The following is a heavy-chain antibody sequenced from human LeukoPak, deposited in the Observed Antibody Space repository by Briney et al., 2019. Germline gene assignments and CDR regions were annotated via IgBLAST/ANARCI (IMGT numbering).Heavy chain of an antibody. CDR3: AGDTGYSSGWYTDY. V-gene: IGHV3-11*04. CDR2: ISSSGNTI. J-gene: IGHJ4*02. D-gene: IGHD6-19*01. Sequence: GGSLRLSCAASGFTFSDYYMSWIRQAPGKGLEWVSYISSSGNTIYYADSVKGRFTISRDNAKNSLYLQMNSLRAEDTAVYYCAGDTGYSSGWYTDYWGQGTLVTVSS. CDR1: GFTFSDYY.